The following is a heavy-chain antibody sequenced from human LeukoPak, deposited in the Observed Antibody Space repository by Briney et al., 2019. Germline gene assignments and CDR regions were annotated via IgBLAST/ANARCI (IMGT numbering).Heavy chain of an antibody. D-gene: IGHD4-17*01. J-gene: IGHJ6*03. Sequence: PGGSLRLSCVASGFTFHNFAMHWVRQAPGKGREWVAVISNDERNKYYTDSVKGRFIISRDNSKNTLYLQMNSLRAEDTAVYYCAKAGLLEGDDYGDSDWNYYCYMVVWGQGTLVTVSS. CDR2: ISNDERNK. CDR1: GFTFHNFA. CDR3: AKAGLLEGDDYGDSDWNYYCYMVV. V-gene: IGHV3-30*04.